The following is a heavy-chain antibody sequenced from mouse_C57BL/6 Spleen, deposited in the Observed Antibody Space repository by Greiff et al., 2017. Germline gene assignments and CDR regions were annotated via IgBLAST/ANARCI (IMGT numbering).Heavy chain of an antibody. CDR1: GYAFSSSW. V-gene: IGHV1-82*01. J-gene: IGHJ4*01. Sequence: VQLVESGPELVKPGASVKISCKASGYAFSSSWMNWVKQRPGKGLEWIGRIYPGDGDTNYNGKFKGKATLTADKSSSTAYMQLSSLTSEDSAVYFCARYYYGNYYAMDYWGQGTSVTVSS. CDR2: IYPGDGDT. D-gene: IGHD1-1*01. CDR3: ARYYYGNYYAMDY.